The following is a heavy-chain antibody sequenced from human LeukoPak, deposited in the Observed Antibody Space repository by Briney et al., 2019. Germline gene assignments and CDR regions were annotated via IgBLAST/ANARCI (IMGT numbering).Heavy chain of an antibody. V-gene: IGHV1-46*01. D-gene: IGHD3-3*01. CDR1: GYTFTSYY. CDR2: INPSGGST. J-gene: IGHJ6*03. CDR3: ARGNYDFWSGYYRYYYYYYMDV. Sequence: ASVKVSCKASGYTFTSYYMHWVRQAPGQGLEWMGIINPSGGSTSYAQKFQGRVTMTRDMSTSTVYMELSSLRSEDTAVYYCARGNYDFWSGYYRYYYYYYMDVWGKGTTVTISS.